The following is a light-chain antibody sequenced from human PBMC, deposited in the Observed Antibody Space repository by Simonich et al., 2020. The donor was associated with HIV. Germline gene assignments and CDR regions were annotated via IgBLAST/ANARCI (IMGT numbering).Light chain of an antibody. CDR2: EDN. CDR1: SCSIAINY. Sequence: NFMLTQPHSVSESPGKTVTISCTRSSCSIAINYVQWYQQRPDSSPTTVIYEDNQRPSGVPDRFSGSIDSSSNSASLTISGLKTEDEADYYCQSYDSSNQVFGGGTKLTVL. CDR3: QSYDSSNQV. J-gene: IGLJ3*02. V-gene: IGLV6-57*01.